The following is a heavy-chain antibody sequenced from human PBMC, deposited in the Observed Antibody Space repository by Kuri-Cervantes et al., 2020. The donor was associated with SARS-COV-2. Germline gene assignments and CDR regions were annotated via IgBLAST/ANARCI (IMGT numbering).Heavy chain of an antibody. J-gene: IGHJ4*02. D-gene: IGHD5-18*01. V-gene: IGHV3-23*01. Sequence: GESLKISCAASGFTFSIYGMSWVRQAPGKGLEWVSGISGSGGRTYYADSVKGRFTISRDNSKNTLYLQMNSLRAEDTAVYCCARDRGYSYGYFYYWGQGTLVTVSS. CDR2: ISGSGGRT. CDR3: ARDRGYSYGYFYY. CDR1: GFTFSIYG.